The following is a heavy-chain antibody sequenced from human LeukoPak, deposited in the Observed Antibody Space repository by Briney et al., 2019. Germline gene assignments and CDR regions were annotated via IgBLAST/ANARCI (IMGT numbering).Heavy chain of an antibody. CDR2: INHSGST. D-gene: IGHD3-10*01. J-gene: IGHJ4*02. Sequence: PSETLSLTCAVYGGSFSGYYWIWIRQPPGKGLEWIGEINHSGSTNYNPSLKSRVTISVDTSKNQFSLKLSSVTAADTAVYYCARCPNYGSGSYYNPFDYWGQGTLVTVSS. CDR1: GGSFSGYY. V-gene: IGHV4-34*01. CDR3: ARCPNYGSGSYYNPFDY.